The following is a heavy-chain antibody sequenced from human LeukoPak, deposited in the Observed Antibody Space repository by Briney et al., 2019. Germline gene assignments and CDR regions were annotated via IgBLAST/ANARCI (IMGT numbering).Heavy chain of an antibody. J-gene: IGHJ3*02. D-gene: IGHD5-18*01. V-gene: IGHV3-30-3*01. CDR3: ARDSLGYSYGLSAFDI. CDR2: ISYDGSNK. CDR1: GFTFSSYA. Sequence: GGSLRLSCAASGFTFSSYAMSWVRQAPGKGLEWVAVISYDGSNKYYADSVKGRFTISRDNSKNTLYLQMNSLRAEDTAVYYCARDSLGYSYGLSAFDIWGQGTMVTVSS.